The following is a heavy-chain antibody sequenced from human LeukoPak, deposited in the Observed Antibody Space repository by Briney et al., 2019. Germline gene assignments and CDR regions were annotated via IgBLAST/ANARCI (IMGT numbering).Heavy chain of an antibody. V-gene: IGHV3-74*01. CDR3: ARYSSSSGGASYYLDY. J-gene: IGHJ4*01. CDR1: GFSLRNYW. CDR2: IGGDGSVT. Sequence: GGSLKLSYAASGFSLRNYWMHWVRQVPGKRLVWVSRIGGDGSVTNYADSVKGRFTISRDNAKNTLFLQINGLRAEVTAVYYCARYSSSSGGASYYLDYWGHGTLVTVSS. D-gene: IGHD6-6*01.